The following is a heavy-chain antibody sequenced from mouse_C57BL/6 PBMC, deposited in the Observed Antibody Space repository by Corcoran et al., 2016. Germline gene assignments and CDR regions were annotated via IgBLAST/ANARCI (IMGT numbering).Heavy chain of an antibody. Sequence: QIQLVQSGPELKKPGETVKISCKASGYTFTTYGMSWVKQAPGKGLKWMGWINTYSGVPTYADDFKGRFAFSLETSASTAYLQINNLKNEDTATYFCARGYSNYEDYYYAMDYWGQGTSVTVSS. CDR1: GYTFTTYG. V-gene: IGHV9-3*01. CDR3: ARGYSNYEDYYYAMDY. CDR2: INTYSGVP. J-gene: IGHJ4*01. D-gene: IGHD2-5*01.